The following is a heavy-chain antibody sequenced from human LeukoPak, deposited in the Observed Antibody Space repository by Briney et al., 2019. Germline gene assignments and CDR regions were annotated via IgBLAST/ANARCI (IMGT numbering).Heavy chain of an antibody. Sequence: SGGSLRLSCAVSGFNFRDHWMDWVRQAPGKGLEWVGHIKTDGSETYYVDSLKGRFSISRDNTNNALYLQMNSLRVKDTAVYYCAKNNGWFHLAQWGQGTLVTVSS. CDR2: IKTDGSET. J-gene: IGHJ4*02. D-gene: IGHD6-19*01. CDR1: GFNFRDHW. V-gene: IGHV3-7*03. CDR3: AKNNGWFHLAQ.